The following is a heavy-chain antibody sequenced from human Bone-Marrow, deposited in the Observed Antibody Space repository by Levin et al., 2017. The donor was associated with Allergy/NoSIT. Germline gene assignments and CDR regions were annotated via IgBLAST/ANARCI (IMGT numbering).Heavy chain of an antibody. CDR2: IPYSGST. CDR1: GDSLSSYY. Sequence: AGGSLRLSCTVSGDSLSSYYWSWIRQPPGKRLEWIAYIPYSGSTNYNPSLKSRVTLSVDTSKNHFSLNLTSVTAADTAVYYCARSLRRENFDYWGQGILVTVSS. D-gene: IGHD5-24*01. J-gene: IGHJ4*02. V-gene: IGHV4-59*01. CDR3: ARSLRRENFDY.